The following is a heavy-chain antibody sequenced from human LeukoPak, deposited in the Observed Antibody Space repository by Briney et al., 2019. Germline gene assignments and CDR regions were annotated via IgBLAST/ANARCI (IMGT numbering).Heavy chain of an antibody. CDR1: GYTFTGCY. CDR3: ATTGTSGPNRFDP. V-gene: IGHV1-2*02. J-gene: IGHJ5*02. Sequence: ASVKVSCKASGYTFTGCYMHWVRQAPGQGLEWMGWINPNSGGTNYAQKFQGRVTMTRDTSISTAYMELSRLRSDDTAVYYCATTGTSGPNRFDPWGQGTLVTVSS. D-gene: IGHD1-1*01. CDR2: INPNSGGT.